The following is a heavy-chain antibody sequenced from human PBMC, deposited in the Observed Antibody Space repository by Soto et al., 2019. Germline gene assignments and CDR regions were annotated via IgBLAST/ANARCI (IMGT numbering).Heavy chain of an antibody. J-gene: IGHJ6*02. CDR3: AKGGNIAVVVADYGMDV. D-gene: IGHD2-15*01. Sequence: GASVKVSCNASGYSFSNYAMHWVRQAPGQRLEWMGWINAGNGNTKYPQKFQDRVTITRDTSASTAYMELSSLRSEDTAVYYCAKGGNIAVVVADYGMDVWGQGTTVTVSS. CDR2: INAGNGNT. V-gene: IGHV1-3*01. CDR1: GYSFSNYA.